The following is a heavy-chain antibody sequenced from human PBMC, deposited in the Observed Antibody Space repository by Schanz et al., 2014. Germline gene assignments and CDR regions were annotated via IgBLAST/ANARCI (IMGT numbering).Heavy chain of an antibody. J-gene: IGHJ3*02. CDR1: GFAFSSFA. CDR3: ARKMKLGVYGGKGHDSLDI. Sequence: EVQLMESGGGLVKPGGSLRLSCVASGFAFSSFAMTWVRQAPGKGLEWVSYISSASSTINYADSVKGRFTISRDNAKNSLFLQMNSLRAEDTAVYYCARKMKLGVYGGKGHDSLDIWGQGTMVTVSS. CDR2: ISSASSTI. V-gene: IGHV3-48*01. D-gene: IGHD4-17*01.